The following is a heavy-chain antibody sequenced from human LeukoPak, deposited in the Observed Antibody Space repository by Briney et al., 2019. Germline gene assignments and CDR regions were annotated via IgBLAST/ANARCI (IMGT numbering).Heavy chain of an antibody. D-gene: IGHD5-12*01. CDR1: GFTFSSNS. Sequence: GGSLRLSCTVSGFTFSSNSMSWVRQAPGKGLEWVSAISGSGGSTYYADSVKGRFTISRDNSKNTLYLQMNSLRAEDTAVYYCAKARRDIVGRRGTSFDYWGQGTLVTVSS. J-gene: IGHJ4*02. CDR3: AKARRDIVGRRGTSFDY. V-gene: IGHV3-23*01. CDR2: ISGSGGST.